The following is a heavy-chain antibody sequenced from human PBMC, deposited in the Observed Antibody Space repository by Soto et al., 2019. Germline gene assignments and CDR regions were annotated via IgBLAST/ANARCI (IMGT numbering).Heavy chain of an antibody. CDR1: GYSFTTYW. V-gene: IGHV5-51*01. D-gene: IGHD6-13*01. J-gene: IGHJ4*02. Sequence: PGESLKISCKGSGYSFTTYWIGWVRQMPGKGLEWMGIIYPGDSDTRYSPSFQGQVTISADKSISTAYLQWSSLKASDTAMYYCARHSPAPGYSSSWHGFDYWGKGTLVTVSS. CDR3: ARHSPAPGYSSSWHGFDY. CDR2: IYPGDSDT.